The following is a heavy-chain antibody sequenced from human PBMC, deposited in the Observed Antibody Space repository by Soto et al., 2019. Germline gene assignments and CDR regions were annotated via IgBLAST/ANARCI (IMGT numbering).Heavy chain of an antibody. J-gene: IGHJ4*02. D-gene: IGHD2-15*01. V-gene: IGHV1-69*01. CDR3: ARALVETLGYCSGGSCYGSFGY. Sequence: QVQLEQSGAEVKKPGSSVKVSCKASGGTFSSYAISWVRQAPGQGLEWMGGIIPIFGTANYAQKFQGRVTITADESTSTAYMELSSLRSEDTAVYYCARALVETLGYCSGGSCYGSFGYWGQGTLVTVSS. CDR1: GGTFSSYA. CDR2: IIPIFGTA.